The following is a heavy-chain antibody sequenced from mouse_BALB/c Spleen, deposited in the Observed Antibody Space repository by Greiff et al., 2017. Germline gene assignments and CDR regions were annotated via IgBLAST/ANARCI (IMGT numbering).Heavy chain of an antibody. D-gene: IGHD2-4*01. CDR3: ARDDYDKGAWFAY. CDR1: GFTFSSYA. J-gene: IGHJ3*01. Sequence: EVKLVESGGGLVKPGGSLKLSCAASGFTFSSYAMSWVRQSPETRLEWVAEISSGGSYTYYPDTVTGRFTISRDNAKNTLYLEMSSLRSEDTAMYYCARDDYDKGAWFAYWGQGTLVTVSA. V-gene: IGHV5-9-4*01. CDR2: ISSGGSYT.